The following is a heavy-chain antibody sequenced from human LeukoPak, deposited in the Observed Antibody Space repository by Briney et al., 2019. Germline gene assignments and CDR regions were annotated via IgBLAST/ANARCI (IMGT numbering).Heavy chain of an antibody. CDR2: IIPIFGTA. Sequence: SVKVSCKAFGGTFSSYAISWVRQAPGQGLEWMGGIIPIFGTANYAQKFQGRVTITADKSTSTAYMELSSLRSEDTAVYYCARDPPSSTGGGYWGQGTLVTVSS. V-gene: IGHV1-69*06. CDR1: GGTFSSYA. CDR3: ARDPPSSTGGGY. J-gene: IGHJ4*02. D-gene: IGHD6-13*01.